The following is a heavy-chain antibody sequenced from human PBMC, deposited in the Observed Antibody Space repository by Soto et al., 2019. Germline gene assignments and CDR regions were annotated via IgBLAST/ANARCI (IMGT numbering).Heavy chain of an antibody. V-gene: IGHV3-48*02. Sequence: EVQLVESGGGLVQPGGSLRLTCVASGFPFSIYSMNWVRQAPGKGLEWSSYITSDTNTIKYADAVKGRFTISRDNANNLVYLQMNSQRDEDTAVCFCARSVEGHFDYWGQGTVVTVAS. D-gene: IGHD6-19*01. J-gene: IGHJ4*02. CDR1: GFPFSIYS. CDR2: ITSDTNTI. CDR3: ARSVEGHFDY.